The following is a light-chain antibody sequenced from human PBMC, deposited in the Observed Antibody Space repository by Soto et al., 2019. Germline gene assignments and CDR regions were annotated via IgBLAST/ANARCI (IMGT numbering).Light chain of an antibody. CDR2: KAT. CDR3: QQYNDFQYT. CDR1: QTIGSG. V-gene: IGKV1-5*03. J-gene: IGKJ2*01. Sequence: DIQMTQSPSTLSASVGDGVTITCRASQTIGSGLAWYQQKPGKAPKLLIYKATNLQRGVPSRFSGSGSGTDFSLTISSPQPVDSATYYCQQYNDFQYTFGQGTKLEI.